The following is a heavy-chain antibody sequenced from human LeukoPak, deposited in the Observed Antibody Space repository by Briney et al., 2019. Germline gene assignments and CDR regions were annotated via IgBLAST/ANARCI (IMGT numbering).Heavy chain of an antibody. D-gene: IGHD3-16*01. J-gene: IGHJ4*02. CDR1: GFAFSSYV. Sequence: GGSLRLSCAASGFAFSSYVMSWVRQAPGKGLEWVSAISGSGGSTYYADSVKGRFTISRDNSKNTLYLQMNSLRAEDTAVYYCAGDPHMGDHFDYWGQGTLVTVSS. CDR3: AGDPHMGDHFDY. CDR2: ISGSGGST. V-gene: IGHV3-23*01.